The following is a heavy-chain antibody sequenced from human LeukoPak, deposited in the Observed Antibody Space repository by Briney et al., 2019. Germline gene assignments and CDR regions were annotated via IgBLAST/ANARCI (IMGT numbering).Heavy chain of an antibody. CDR2: IYPGDSDT. Sequence: GESLKISCKGSGYSFSSYWIGWVRQMPGKGLEWMGIIYPGDSDTRYRPSFQGQVTISADKSISTAYLQWSSLKASDTAMYYCARASMVRGVTNWFDPWGQGTLVTVSS. J-gene: IGHJ5*02. D-gene: IGHD3-10*01. CDR3: ARASMVRGVTNWFDP. CDR1: GYSFSSYW. V-gene: IGHV5-51*01.